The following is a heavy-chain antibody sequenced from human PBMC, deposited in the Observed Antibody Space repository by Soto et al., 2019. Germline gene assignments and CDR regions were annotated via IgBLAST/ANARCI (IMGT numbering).Heavy chain of an antibody. CDR2: IYY. CDR3: ASASPVVTDV. CDR1: GGSISSGDYY. V-gene: IGHV4-30-4*01. D-gene: IGHD5-18*01. Sequence: QVQLQESGPGLVKPSQTLSLTCTVSGGSISSGDYYWSWIRQPPGKGLEWIGYIYYNPSLKSRVTTPVATSKTQFSLKLSSVTAADTAVYYCASASPVVTDVWGQGTTVTVSS. J-gene: IGHJ6*02.